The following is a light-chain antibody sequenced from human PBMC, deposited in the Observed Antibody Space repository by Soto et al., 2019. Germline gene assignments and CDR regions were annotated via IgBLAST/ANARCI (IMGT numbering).Light chain of an antibody. V-gene: IGKV3D-15*01. CDR3: QQYNSWPLT. J-gene: IGKJ4*01. Sequence: EIVMTQSPATLSVSPGESATLSCGASQSVRSNLAWYQQKPGQAPRLLIYGASNRATGIPDRFSGSGSGTDFTLTISRLEPEDFAVYYCQQYNSWPLTFGEGTKVDI. CDR1: QSVRSN. CDR2: GAS.